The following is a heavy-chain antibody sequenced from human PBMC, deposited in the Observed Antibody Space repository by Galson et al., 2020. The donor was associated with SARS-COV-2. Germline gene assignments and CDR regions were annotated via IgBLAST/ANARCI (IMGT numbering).Heavy chain of an antibody. V-gene: IGHV4-31*03. J-gene: IGHJ5*01. D-gene: IGHD6-13*01. Sequence: TLSLTCTVSGGLIGSGHFYWGWTRQHPGKGLEWIGYLHYTGPTYYTPPHKSRVGISVETSESQFPLNLNSVTAADTAVYYCATSVGGYTNWFDSWGPGSLVTVSS. CDR3: ATSVGGYTNWFDS. CDR2: LHYTGPT. CDR1: GGLIGSGHFY.